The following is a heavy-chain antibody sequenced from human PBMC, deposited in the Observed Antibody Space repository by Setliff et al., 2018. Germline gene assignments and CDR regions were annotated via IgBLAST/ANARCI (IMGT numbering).Heavy chain of an antibody. D-gene: IGHD3-3*01. CDR3: AGGPFLEWLLYFDY. V-gene: IGHV1-2*06. J-gene: IGHJ4*02. Sequence: GASVKVSCKASGYTFTGYYMHWVRQAPGQGLEWMGRINPNSGGTNYAQKLQGRVTMTRDTSISTAYMELSRLRSDDAAVYYCAGGPFLEWLLYFDYWGQGTLVTVSS. CDR1: GYTFTGYY. CDR2: INPNSGGT.